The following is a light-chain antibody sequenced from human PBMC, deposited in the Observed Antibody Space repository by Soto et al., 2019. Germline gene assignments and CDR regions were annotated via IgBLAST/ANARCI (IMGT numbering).Light chain of an antibody. J-gene: IGLJ1*01. Sequence: QSVLTQPPSASVTPGQRVTVSCSGSSSNIGSNTVNWYQQLPGTAPKLLIYSNNQRPSGVPDRFSGSKSGTSASLAITGLQAEDEADYYCQAYDSSLSAFYVFGTGTKVTVL. CDR3: QAYDSSLSAFYV. CDR2: SNN. V-gene: IGLV1-44*01. CDR1: SSNIGSNT.